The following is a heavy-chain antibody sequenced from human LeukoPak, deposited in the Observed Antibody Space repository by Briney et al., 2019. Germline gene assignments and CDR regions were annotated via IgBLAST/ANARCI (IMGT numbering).Heavy chain of an antibody. CDR1: GGSISSYY. V-gene: IGHV4-59*01. Sequence: PSETLSLTCTVSGGSISSYYWSWIRQPPGKGLEWIGYIYYSGSTNYNPSLKSRVTISVDTSKNQFSLKLSSVTAADTAVYYCARDSGANTAYRYWGQGTLVTVSS. CDR3: ARDSGANTAYRY. CDR2: IYYSGST. D-gene: IGHD1-26*01. J-gene: IGHJ4*02.